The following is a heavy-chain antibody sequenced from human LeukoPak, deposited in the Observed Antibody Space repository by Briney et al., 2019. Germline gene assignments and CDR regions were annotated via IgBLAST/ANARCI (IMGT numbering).Heavy chain of an antibody. J-gene: IGHJ4*02. CDR1: EFXFSSYE. CDR2: ISSSGSTI. V-gene: IGHV3-48*03. CDR3: ASSHSSGYWVQYY. Sequence: GGSLRLSCAASEFXFSSYEMNWVRQAPGKGLEWVSYISSSGSTIYYTDSVQGRFTISRDNAKNSLFLQMNSLRDEDTAVYYCASSHSSGYWVQYYWGQGTRVTVSS. D-gene: IGHD3-22*01.